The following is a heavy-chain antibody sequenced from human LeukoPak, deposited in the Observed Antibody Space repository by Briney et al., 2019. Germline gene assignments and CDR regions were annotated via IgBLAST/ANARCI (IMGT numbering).Heavy chain of an antibody. CDR2: IWYDGSNK. CDR3: AMSSGGQHYFDY. D-gene: IGHD2-15*01. V-gene: IGHV3-33*01. CDR1: GFTFSSYG. Sequence: GGSLRLSCAASGFTFSSYGMHWVRQAPGKGLEWVAVIWYDGSNKYYADSVKGRFTISRDNSKNTLCLQMNSLRAEDTAVYYCAMSSGGQHYFDYWGQGTLVTVSS. J-gene: IGHJ4*02.